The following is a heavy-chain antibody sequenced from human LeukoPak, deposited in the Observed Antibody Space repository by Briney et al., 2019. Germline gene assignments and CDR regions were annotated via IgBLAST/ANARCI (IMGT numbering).Heavy chain of an antibody. J-gene: IGHJ4*02. D-gene: IGHD6-13*01. Sequence: SETLSLTCAVYGGSFSGYYWSWIRQPPGKGLEWIGEINHSGSTNYNPSLKSRVTISVDTSKNQFSLKLTSMTAADTAVYYCARFGAAAGTDYWGQGTLVTVSS. CDR1: GGSFSGYY. V-gene: IGHV4-34*01. CDR3: ARFGAAAGTDY. CDR2: INHSGST.